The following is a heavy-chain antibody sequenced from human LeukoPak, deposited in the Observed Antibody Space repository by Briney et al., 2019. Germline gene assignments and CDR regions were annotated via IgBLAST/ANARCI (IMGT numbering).Heavy chain of an antibody. CDR3: ARVVRYFDWLPYGMDV. CDR2: IYYSGST. D-gene: IGHD3-9*01. V-gene: IGHV4-31*03. Sequence: SQTLYLTCTVSGVSISSGGYYWGWIRQHPGKGLEWIGYIYYSGSTYYNPSPKSRVTISVDTSKNQFSLKLSSVTAADTAVYYCARVVRYFDWLPYGMDVWGKGTTVTVSS. CDR1: GVSISSGGYY. J-gene: IGHJ6*04.